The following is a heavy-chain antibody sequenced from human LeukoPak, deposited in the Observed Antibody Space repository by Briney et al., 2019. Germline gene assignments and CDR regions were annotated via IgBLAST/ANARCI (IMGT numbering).Heavy chain of an antibody. CDR3: AREGRVSGYDFDC. Sequence: PGGSLRLSCAASGFTFSSYWMHWVRQAPGKGLMWVSRINSDGSSITYADSVKGRFTISRDNAKNTLYLQMNSLRVEDTDVYYCAREGRVSGYDFDCWGQGTLVTVSS. CDR2: INSDGSSI. D-gene: IGHD5-12*01. V-gene: IGHV3-74*03. J-gene: IGHJ4*02. CDR1: GFTFSSYW.